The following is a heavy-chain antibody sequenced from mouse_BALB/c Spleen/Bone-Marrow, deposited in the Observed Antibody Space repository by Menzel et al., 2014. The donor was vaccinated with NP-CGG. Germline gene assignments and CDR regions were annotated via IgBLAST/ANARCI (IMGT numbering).Heavy chain of an antibody. CDR3: ARRSAATYYFDY. V-gene: IGHV5-12-2*01. J-gene: IGHJ2*01. Sequence: LLESGGGLVQPGGSLKLSCAASGFTFSSYTMSWVRQTPEKRLEWVAYISNGGGSTYYPDTVKGRFTISRDNAKNTLYLQMSSLKSEDTAMYYCARRSAATYYFDYWGQGTTLTVSS. D-gene: IGHD1-2*01. CDR1: GFTFSSYT. CDR2: ISNGGGST.